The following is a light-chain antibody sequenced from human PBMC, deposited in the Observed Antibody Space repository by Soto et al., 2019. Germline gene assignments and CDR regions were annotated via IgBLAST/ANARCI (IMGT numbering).Light chain of an antibody. CDR2: ETS. J-gene: IGKJ1*01. CDR3: QQTFSTPRT. V-gene: IGKV1-39*01. Sequence: DTQMTQSPSSLSASVGDRVTITCRASQNVRSDVNWYQQKPGKAPILLIYETSTLQSGVPPRFSGDGYGTDFTLSISSLHPEDFATYYCQQTFSTPRTFGQGTTVEI. CDR1: QNVRSD.